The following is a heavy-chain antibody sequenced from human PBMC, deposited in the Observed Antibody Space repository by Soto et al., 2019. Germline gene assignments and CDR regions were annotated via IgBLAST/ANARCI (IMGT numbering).Heavy chain of an antibody. V-gene: IGHV3-7*01. CDR3: ASGFSIVVVPAALAFDI. CDR1: GFTFSSSR. Sequence: EVQLVESGGGLVQPGGSLRLSCAASGFTFSSSRMNWVRQAPGKWLEWVANIKQDGSGKYYVDSVKGRFTISRDNSKNTLYLQMNSLRAEDTAVYYCASGFSIVVVPAALAFDIWGQGTMVTVSS. J-gene: IGHJ3*02. CDR2: IKQDGSGK. D-gene: IGHD2-2*01.